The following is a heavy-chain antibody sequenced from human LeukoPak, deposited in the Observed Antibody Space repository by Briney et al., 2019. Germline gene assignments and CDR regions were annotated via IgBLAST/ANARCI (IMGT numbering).Heavy chain of an antibody. D-gene: IGHD6-6*01. V-gene: IGHV4-34*01. CDR2: INHSGST. CDR3: VREYSSSSYYFDY. J-gene: IGHJ4*02. Sequence: SETLSLTCAVYGGSFSGYYWSWIRQPPGKGLEWIGEINHSGSTNYNPSLKSRVTISVDTSKNQFSLKLNSVTAADTAVYYCVREYSSSSYYFDYWGQGTLVTVSS. CDR1: GGSFSGYY.